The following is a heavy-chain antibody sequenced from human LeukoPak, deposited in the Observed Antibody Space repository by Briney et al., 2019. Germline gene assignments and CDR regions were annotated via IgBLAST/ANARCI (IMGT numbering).Heavy chain of an antibody. V-gene: IGHV4-59*08. Sequence: PSQTLSLTCTVSGGSISSYYWSWIRQPPGKGLEWIGYIYYSGSTNYNPSLKSRVTISVDTSKYQFSLKLSSVTAADTAVYYCARHNGPDWFDPWGQGTLVTVSS. CDR3: ARHNGPDWFDP. J-gene: IGHJ5*02. CDR2: IYYSGST. CDR1: GGSISSYY.